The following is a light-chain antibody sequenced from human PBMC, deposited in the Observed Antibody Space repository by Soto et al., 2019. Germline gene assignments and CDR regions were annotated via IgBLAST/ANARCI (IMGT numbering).Light chain of an antibody. CDR3: QQTYTSPWT. Sequence: DIQMTQSPSSLSASVGDRVTITCRASQGISDYVSWFQQKPGEAPKLLIYTASSLQSGVPIRFSGAGSRTHFVLTISGLQPEDSATYYSQQTYTSPWTFGQGTRVDIK. CDR1: QGISDY. CDR2: TAS. J-gene: IGKJ1*01. V-gene: IGKV1-39*01.